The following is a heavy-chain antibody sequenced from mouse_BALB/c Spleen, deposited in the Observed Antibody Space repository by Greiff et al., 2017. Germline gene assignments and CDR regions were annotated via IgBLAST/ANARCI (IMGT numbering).Heavy chain of an antibody. CDR2: IDPSDSYT. CDR1: GYTFTSSW. V-gene: IGHV1S127*01. Sequence: QVQLQQPGAELVKPGASVKMSCKASGYTFTSSWMHWVKQRPGQGLEWIGVIDPSDSYTSYNQKFKGKATLTVDTSSSPAYLQLSSLTSEDAAVYYCTRSGYYGSSFDYWGQGTTVTVSS. D-gene: IGHD1-1*01. J-gene: IGHJ2*01. CDR3: TRSGYYGSSFDY.